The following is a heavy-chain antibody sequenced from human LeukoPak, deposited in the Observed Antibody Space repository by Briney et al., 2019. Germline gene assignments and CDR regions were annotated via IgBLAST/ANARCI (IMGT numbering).Heavy chain of an antibody. J-gene: IGHJ5*02. CDR3: ARNSGGRWDNWFDP. CDR1: GFTFSSYG. CDR2: IWYDGSNK. Sequence: PGRSLRLSCAASGFTFSSYGMHWVRQAPGKGLEWVAVIWYDGSNKYYADSVKGRFTISRDNSKNTLYLHMNSLRAEDTAVYYCARNSGGRWDNWFDPWGQGTLVTVSS. V-gene: IGHV3-33*01. D-gene: IGHD2-15*01.